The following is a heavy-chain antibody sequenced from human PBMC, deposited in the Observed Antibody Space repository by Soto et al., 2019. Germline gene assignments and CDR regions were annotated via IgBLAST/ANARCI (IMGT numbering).Heavy chain of an antibody. CDR2: IYPGDSDT. J-gene: IGHJ4*02. D-gene: IGHD3-3*01. V-gene: IGHV5-51*01. Sequence: PGESLKISCKGSGYSFVSYWIAWVRQLLGKGLEWMGSIYPGDSDTTYSPSIQGQVTISADKSSTTVYLQWNTLKASDTAMYYCAKTDGEEVEYWGQGTQVTVSS. CDR3: AKTDGEEVEY. CDR1: GYSFVSYW.